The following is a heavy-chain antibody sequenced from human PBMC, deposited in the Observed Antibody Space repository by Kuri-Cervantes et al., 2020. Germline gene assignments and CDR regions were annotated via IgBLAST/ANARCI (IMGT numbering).Heavy chain of an antibody. D-gene: IGHD5-12*01. J-gene: IGHJ6*03. Sequence: LRLSCVISGASVSSKSGAWNWIRQSPSRGLEWLGRTYYRSKWYNDYALSVESRITIIPDTSKNQFSLRLNSVTADDTAVYFCARAKSLSGLMDVWGKGTTVTVSS. CDR3: ARAKSLSGLMDV. CDR2: TYYRSKWYN. V-gene: IGHV6-1*01. CDR1: GASVSSKSGA.